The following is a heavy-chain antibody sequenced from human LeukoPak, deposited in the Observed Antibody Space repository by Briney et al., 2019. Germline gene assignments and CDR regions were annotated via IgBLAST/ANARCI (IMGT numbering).Heavy chain of an antibody. CDR2: IYHSGST. Sequence: KPSETLSLTCTVSSGSISSSSYYWGWIRQPPGKGLEWIGEIYHSGSTNYNPSLKSRVTISVDKSKNQFSLKLSSVTAADTAVYYCARGAVGATTVQLDYWGQGTLVTVSS. CDR3: ARGAVGATTVQLDY. CDR1: SGSISSSSYY. D-gene: IGHD1-26*01. V-gene: IGHV4-39*07. J-gene: IGHJ4*02.